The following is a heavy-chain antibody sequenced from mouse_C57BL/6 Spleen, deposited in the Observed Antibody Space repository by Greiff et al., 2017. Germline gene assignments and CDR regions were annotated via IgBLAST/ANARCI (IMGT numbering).Heavy chain of an antibody. CDR1: GYTFTDYN. V-gene: IGHV1-18*01. Sequence: EVQLQQSGPELVKPGASVKIPCKASGYTFTDYNMDWVKQSHGKSLEWIGDINPNNGGTIYNQKFKGKATLTVDKSSSTAYMELRSLTSEDTAVYYCARINYYGSSSYYAMDYWGQGTSVTVSS. J-gene: IGHJ4*01. D-gene: IGHD1-1*01. CDR3: ARINYYGSSSYYAMDY. CDR2: INPNNGGT.